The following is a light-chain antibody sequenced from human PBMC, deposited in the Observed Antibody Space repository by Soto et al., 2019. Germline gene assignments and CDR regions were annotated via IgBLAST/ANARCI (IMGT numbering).Light chain of an antibody. Sequence: DIQMTQSPSSLSASLGDRATITCRANQSINTFLNWYQQKPGKAPQLLIHGASRLQTGVPSSFSGGGSWTDFTLTISSLQPVDFATYYCQQTYSTPRTFGQGTTVETK. V-gene: IGKV1-39*01. CDR1: QSINTF. CDR2: GAS. J-gene: IGKJ1*01. CDR3: QQTYSTPRT.